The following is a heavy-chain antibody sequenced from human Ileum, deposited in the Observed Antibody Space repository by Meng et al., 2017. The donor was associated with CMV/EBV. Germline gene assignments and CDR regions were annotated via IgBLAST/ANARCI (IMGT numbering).Heavy chain of an antibody. D-gene: IGHD6-13*01. CDR2: IYTSGST. CDR3: ARGPYSSSWSSFDY. Sequence: VLLQESGPGLVNPSETRSLTFTVSRGSISSAYWSWIRQPAGKGLEWIGRIYTSGSTNYNPSLKSRVTMSVDTSKTQFSLKLSSVTAADTAVYYCARGPYSSSWSSFDYWGQGTLVTVSS. CDR1: RGSISSAY. V-gene: IGHV4-4*07. J-gene: IGHJ4*02.